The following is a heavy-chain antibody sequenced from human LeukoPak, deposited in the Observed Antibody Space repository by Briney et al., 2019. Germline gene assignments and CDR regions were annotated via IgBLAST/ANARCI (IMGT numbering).Heavy chain of an antibody. CDR1: GGSISSYY. CDR3: AIYGYDNYFDY. CDR2: IYYSGNT. Sequence: SETLSLTCTVSGGSISSYYWSWIRQPPGKGLEWIGYIYYSGNTNYNPSLKSRVTISVDTSKNQFSLKLSSVTAADTAVYCCAIYGYDNYFDYWGQGTLVTVSS. J-gene: IGHJ4*02. V-gene: IGHV4-59*01. D-gene: IGHD5-18*01.